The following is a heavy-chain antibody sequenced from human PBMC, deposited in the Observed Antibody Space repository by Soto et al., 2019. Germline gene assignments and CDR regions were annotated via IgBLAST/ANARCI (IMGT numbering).Heavy chain of an antibody. J-gene: IGHJ4*02. Sequence: LRLSCAASGFTFSSYAMHWVRQAPGKGLEWVAVISYDGSNKYYADSVKGRFTISRDNSKNTLYLQMNSLRAEDTAVYYCARGRSVIFIVGATAFDYWGQGTLVTVSS. D-gene: IGHD1-26*01. CDR1: GFTFSSYA. CDR3: ARGRSVIFIVGATAFDY. CDR2: ISYDGSNK. V-gene: IGHV3-30-3*01.